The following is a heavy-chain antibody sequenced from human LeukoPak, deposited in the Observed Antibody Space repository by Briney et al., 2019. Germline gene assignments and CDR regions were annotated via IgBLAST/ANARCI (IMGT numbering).Heavy chain of an antibody. D-gene: IGHD2-2*01. CDR1: GYSISSGYY. CDR3: ASLRLLGPAY. V-gene: IGHV4-38-2*01. J-gene: IGHJ4*02. Sequence: NPAETLSLTCALSGYSISSGYYWGWIRQPPGKGLEWIGSIYHSGSPYYNPSLKSRVTISVDTSKNQFSLKLSSVTAADTAVYYCASLRLLGPAYWGQGTLVTVSS. CDR2: IYHSGSP.